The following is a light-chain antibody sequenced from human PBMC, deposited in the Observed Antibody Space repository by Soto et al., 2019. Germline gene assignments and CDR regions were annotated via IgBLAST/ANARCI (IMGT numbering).Light chain of an antibody. J-gene: IGKJ1*01. CDR2: SGS. V-gene: IGKV1-5*01. Sequence: QLTQSPSSLSASVGDRVTITCRASQGIGSWLAWYQQKPGKAPKFLIYSGSSLERGVPPRFGGSGYETLFTLTISSLQPDDFATYYCQQYNSFPWTFGQGTKVDIK. CDR1: QGIGSW. CDR3: QQYNSFPWT.